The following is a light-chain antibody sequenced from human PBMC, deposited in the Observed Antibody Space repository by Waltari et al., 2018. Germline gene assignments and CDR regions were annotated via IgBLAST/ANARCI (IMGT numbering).Light chain of an antibody. J-gene: IGLJ3*02. CDR3: VLFMGSGSWV. V-gene: IGLV8-61*01. CDR2: STI. Sequence: QTVVTQETSFSVSPGGTVTLTCGLSSGSVSTSYYPHWYQQTPGPATRTLIYSTIPRSSGVLDRFSGSLLGNKAALTITGAQADDESDYYCVLFMGSGSWVFGGGTKLTVL. CDR1: SGSVSTSYY.